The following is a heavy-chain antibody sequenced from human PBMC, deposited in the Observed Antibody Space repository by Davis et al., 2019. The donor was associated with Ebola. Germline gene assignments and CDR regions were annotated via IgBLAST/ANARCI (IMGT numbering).Heavy chain of an antibody. CDR3: ATLPGDCHYFDS. J-gene: IGHJ4*02. D-gene: IGHD7-27*01. V-gene: IGHV3-23*01. CDR1: GFTFSSYA. Sequence: GESLKISCAASGFTFSSYAMSWVRQAPGKGLEWVSAISGSGGSTYYADSVKGRFTISRDNSKNTLYLQMNSLRTEDTALYYCATLPGDCHYFDSWGQGTLVTVSS. CDR2: ISGSGGST.